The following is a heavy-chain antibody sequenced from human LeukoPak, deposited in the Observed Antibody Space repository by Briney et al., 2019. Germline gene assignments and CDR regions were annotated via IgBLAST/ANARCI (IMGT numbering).Heavy chain of an antibody. CDR2: IYYSGST. CDR3: ARDKRGYAFDI. Sequence: KTSETLSLTCTVSGGSISSSSYYWGWIRQPPGKGLEWIGSIYYSGSTYYNPSLKSRVTISVDTSKNQFSLKLSSVTAADTAVYYCARDKRGYAFDIWGQGTMVTVSS. D-gene: IGHD1-1*01. CDR1: GGSISSSSYY. J-gene: IGHJ3*02. V-gene: IGHV4-39*07.